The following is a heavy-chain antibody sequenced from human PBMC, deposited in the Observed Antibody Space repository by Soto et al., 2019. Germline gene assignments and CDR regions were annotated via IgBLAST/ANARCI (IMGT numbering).Heavy chain of an antibody. CDR1: GGSFSGYY. V-gene: IGHV4-34*01. CDR3: ARGPDYGDYYYYYMDV. CDR2: INHSGST. J-gene: IGHJ6*03. Sequence: SETLSLTCAVYGGSFSGYYWSWIRQPPGKGLEWIGEINHSGSTNYNPSLKSRVTISVDTSKNQCSLKLSSVTAADTAVYYCARGPDYGDYYYYYMDVWGKGTTVTVSS. D-gene: IGHD4-17*01.